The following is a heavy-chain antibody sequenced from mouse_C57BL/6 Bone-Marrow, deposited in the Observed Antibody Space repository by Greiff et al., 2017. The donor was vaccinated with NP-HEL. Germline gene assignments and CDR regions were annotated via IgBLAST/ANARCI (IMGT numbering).Heavy chain of an antibody. CDR1: GFTFSNYW. J-gene: IGHJ2*01. V-gene: IGHV6-3*01. CDR2: IRLKSDNYAT. Sequence: EVKLMESGGGLVQPGGSMKLSCVASGFTFSNYWMNWVRQSPEKGLEWVAQIRLKSDNYATHYAESVKGRFTISRDDSKSSVYLQMNNLRAEDTGIYYCKIGSSYDCWGQGTTLSVAS. D-gene: IGHD1-1*01. CDR3: KIGSSYDC.